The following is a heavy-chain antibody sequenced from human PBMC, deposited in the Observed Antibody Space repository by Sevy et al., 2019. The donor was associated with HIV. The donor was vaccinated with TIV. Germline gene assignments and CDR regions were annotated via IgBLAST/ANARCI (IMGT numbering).Heavy chain of an antibody. J-gene: IGHJ5*02. CDR3: ARTDYGDYVGWFDP. Sequence: GGYLRLSFAASGFTFSSSIINWVRQAPGKGLEWVSSISGTGSTIYYADSVKGRFTISRDNAKNSLYLQMHSLRDEDTAVYYCARTDYGDYVGWFDPWGQGTLVTVSS. V-gene: IGHV3-48*02. CDR1: GFTFSSSI. D-gene: IGHD4-17*01. CDR2: ISGTGSTI.